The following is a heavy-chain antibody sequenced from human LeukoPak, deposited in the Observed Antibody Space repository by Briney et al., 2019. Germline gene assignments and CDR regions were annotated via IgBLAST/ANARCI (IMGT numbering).Heavy chain of an antibody. CDR3: TREPTAKYSSGWVDY. D-gene: IGHD6-19*01. CDR2: IISKAYGGTT. CDR1: GFTFGDYA. V-gene: IGHV3-49*03. Sequence: GGSLRLSCPASGFTFGDYAMSWFRQAPGKGLEWVGFIISKAYGGTTEYAASVKGRFTISRDDSKSIAYLQMNSLKTEDTAVYYCTREPTAKYSSGWVDYWGQGTLVTVSS. J-gene: IGHJ4*02.